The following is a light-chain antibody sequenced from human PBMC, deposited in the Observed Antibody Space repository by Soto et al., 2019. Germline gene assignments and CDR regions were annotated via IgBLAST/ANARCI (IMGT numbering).Light chain of an antibody. CDR3: SSYAGSNNLL. J-gene: IGLJ3*02. CDR1: SGDVGGYNY. Sequence: QSVLTQPPSASGSPGQSVTISCTGTSGDVGGYNYVSWYQQHPGKAPKLMIYEVTQRPSGVPDRFSGSKSGNTASLTVSGLQAEDEADYYCSSYAGSNNLLFGGGTTVTVL. CDR2: EVT. V-gene: IGLV2-8*01.